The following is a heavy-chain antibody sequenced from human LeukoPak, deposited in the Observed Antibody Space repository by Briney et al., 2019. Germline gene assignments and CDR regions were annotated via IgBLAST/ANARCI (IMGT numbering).Heavy chain of an antibody. CDR2: ISYDGSNK. J-gene: IGHJ4*02. D-gene: IGHD2-15*01. CDR1: GFTFSSYA. Sequence: PGRSLRLSCAASGFTFSSYAMHWVRQAPGKGLEWVAVISYDGSNKYYADSVKGRFTISRDNSKNTLYLQMNSLRAEDTAVYYCAREGRVVVVAAITPFDYWGQGTLVTVSS. V-gene: IGHV3-30*04. CDR3: AREGRVVVVAAITPFDY.